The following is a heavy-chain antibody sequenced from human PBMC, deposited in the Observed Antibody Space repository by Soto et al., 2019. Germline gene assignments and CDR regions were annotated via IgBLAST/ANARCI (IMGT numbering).Heavy chain of an antibody. CDR1: GFTFSSYA. V-gene: IGHV3-23*01. CDR2: ISGSGGST. D-gene: IGHD6-19*01. CDR3: AKGPAVAGKRGFECDY. J-gene: IGHJ4*02. Sequence: GGSLRLSCAASGFTFSSYAMSWVRQAPGKGLEWVSAISGSGGSTYYADSVKGRFTISRDNSKNTLYLQMNSLRAEDTAVYYCAKGPAVAGKRGFECDYWGQGTLVTVSS.